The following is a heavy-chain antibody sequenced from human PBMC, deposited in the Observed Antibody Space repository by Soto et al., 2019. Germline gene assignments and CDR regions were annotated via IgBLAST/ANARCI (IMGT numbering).Heavy chain of an antibody. J-gene: IGHJ5*02. CDR2: IIPIVGTA. CDR1: GGTFSSYA. D-gene: IGHD2-15*01. Sequence: QVQLVQSGAEVKKPGSSVKVSCKASGGTFSSYAISWVRQAPGQGLEWMGGIIPIVGTANYAQKFQGRVTITADESTSTAYMVLSSLRSEDTAVYYCARRGRYCSGGSCYWFDPWGQGTLVTVSS. V-gene: IGHV1-69*01. CDR3: ARRGRYCSGGSCYWFDP.